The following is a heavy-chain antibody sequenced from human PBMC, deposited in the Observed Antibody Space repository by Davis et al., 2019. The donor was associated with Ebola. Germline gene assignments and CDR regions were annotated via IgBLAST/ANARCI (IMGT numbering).Heavy chain of an antibody. D-gene: IGHD3-22*01. V-gene: IGHV4-34*01. CDR3: AREENYYDSSGYYPYYFDY. CDR1: GGSFSGYY. J-gene: IGHJ4*02. Sequence: SETLSLTCAVYGGSFSGYYWSWIRQPPGKGLEWIGEINHSGSTNYNPSLKSRVTISVDTSKNQFSLKLSSVTAADTAVYYCAREENYYDSSGYYPYYFDYWGQGTLVTVSS. CDR2: INHSGST.